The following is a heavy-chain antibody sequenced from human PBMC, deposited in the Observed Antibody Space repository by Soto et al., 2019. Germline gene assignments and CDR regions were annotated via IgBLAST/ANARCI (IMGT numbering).Heavy chain of an antibody. CDR2: ISGSGGST. V-gene: IGHV3-23*01. J-gene: IGHJ4*02. CDR1: GFTFSSYA. CDR3: AKPPLSDYYFDY. D-gene: IGHD2-21*02. Sequence: VGSLRLSCAASGFTFSSYAMSWVRQAPGKGLEWVSAISGSGGSTYYADSVKGRFTISRDNSKNTLYLQMNSLRAEDTAVYYCAKPPLSDYYFDYWGQGTLVTVSS.